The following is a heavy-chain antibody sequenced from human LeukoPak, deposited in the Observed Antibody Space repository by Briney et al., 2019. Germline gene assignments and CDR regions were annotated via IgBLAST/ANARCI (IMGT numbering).Heavy chain of an antibody. CDR2: IDPSSTYI. Sequence: PGGSLRLSCSASRFTFSSYTMNWVRQAPGKGLEWVSSIDPSSTYIYYADSVKGRFTISRDNAQNSLYLQMNSLRAEDTAVYYCTREHSSSWYERFYYYYMDVWGKGTTVTVSS. V-gene: IGHV3-21*01. J-gene: IGHJ6*03. CDR3: TREHSSSWYERFYYYYMDV. D-gene: IGHD6-13*01. CDR1: RFTFSSYT.